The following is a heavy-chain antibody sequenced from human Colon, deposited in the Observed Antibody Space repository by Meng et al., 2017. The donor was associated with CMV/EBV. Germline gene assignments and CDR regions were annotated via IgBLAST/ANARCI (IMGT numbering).Heavy chain of an antibody. CDR3: ARRVGSGKYYFDY. CDR1: GGSFTGHY. Sequence: AVDGGSFTGHYCSWIRQPPGKGLEWIGEINYSESINYNPSLKSRVTISVDTSKNQCSLKLRSVTAADGAVYYCARRVGSGKYYFDYWSQGSLVTVSS. J-gene: IGHJ4*02. CDR2: INYSESI. D-gene: IGHD3-10*01. V-gene: IGHV4-34*01.